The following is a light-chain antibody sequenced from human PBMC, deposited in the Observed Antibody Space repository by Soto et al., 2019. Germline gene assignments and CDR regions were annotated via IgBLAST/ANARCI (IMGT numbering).Light chain of an antibody. J-gene: IGLJ1*01. CDR2: DDS. CDR3: QVWDSRSAHYV. Sequence: SYELTQPPSVSVAPGQTARITCGGNNSGRKSVHWYQQKPGQAPVLVVYDDSDRPSGIPERFSGSNSGNAATLTISRVEAGDEADYHCQVWDSRSAHYVFGTGTKVTVL. V-gene: IGLV3-21*02. CDR1: NSGRKS.